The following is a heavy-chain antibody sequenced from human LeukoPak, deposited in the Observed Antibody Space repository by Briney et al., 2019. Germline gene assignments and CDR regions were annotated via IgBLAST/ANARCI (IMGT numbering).Heavy chain of an antibody. V-gene: IGHV4-59*01. J-gene: IGHJ4*02. CDR2: IYYSGST. CDR3: ARDHQSYFDY. CDR1: GGSSSGYY. Sequence: PSETLSLTCAVYGGSSSGYYWSWIRQPPGKGLEWIGYIYYSGSTNYNPSLKSRVTISVDTSKNQFSLKLSSVTAADTAVYYCARDHQSYFDYWGQGTLVTVSS.